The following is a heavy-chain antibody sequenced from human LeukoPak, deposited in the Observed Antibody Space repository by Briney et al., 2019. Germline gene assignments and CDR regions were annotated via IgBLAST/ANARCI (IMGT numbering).Heavy chain of an antibody. CDR1: GFTFNSYS. J-gene: IGHJ4*02. CDR3: ARFRRDGSNYNDY. Sequence: GGSLRLSCAASGFTFNSYSMNWVRQTPGKGLEWVSSISSRSTYVFYADSVKGRFAISRDNAKNSMYLQMNGLRAEDTAVYYCARFRRDGSNYNDYWGQGTLVTVSS. V-gene: IGHV3-21*06. CDR2: ISSRSTYV. D-gene: IGHD5-24*01.